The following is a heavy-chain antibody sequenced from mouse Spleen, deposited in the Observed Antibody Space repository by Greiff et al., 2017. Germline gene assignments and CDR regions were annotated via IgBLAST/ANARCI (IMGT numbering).Heavy chain of an antibody. CDR2: INPGNGGT. CDR1: GYTFTSYW. CDR3: ARRGNLAWFAY. Sequence: QVQLQQSGTELVKPGASVKLSCKASGYTFTSYWMHWVKQRPGQGLEWIGNINPGNGGTKYTEKFKSKATLTVDKSSSTAYMQLSSLTSEDSAVYYCARRGNLAWFAYWGQGTLVTVSA. J-gene: IGHJ3*01. V-gene: IGHV1-53*01. D-gene: IGHD2-1*01.